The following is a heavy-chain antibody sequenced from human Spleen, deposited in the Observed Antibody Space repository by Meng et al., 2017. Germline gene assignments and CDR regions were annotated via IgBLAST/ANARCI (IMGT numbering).Heavy chain of an antibody. D-gene: IGHD4-11*01. CDR2: IYNSGST. V-gene: IGHV4-30-4*01. CDR3: ARGPTTMAHDFDY. CDR1: GGSISSGDYY. J-gene: IGHJ4*02. Sequence: QVELQESGPGLLKPSQTLSLTCTVSGGSISSGDYYWSWIRQTPGKGLEWIGYIYNSGSTYYNPSLKSRVTISVDTSKNQFSLKLSSVTAADSAVYYCARGPTTMAHDFDYWGQGTLVTVSS.